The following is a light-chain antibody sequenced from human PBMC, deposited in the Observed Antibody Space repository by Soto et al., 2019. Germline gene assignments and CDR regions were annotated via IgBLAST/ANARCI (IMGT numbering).Light chain of an antibody. CDR2: AAS. J-gene: IGKJ3*01. CDR1: QSISSY. Sequence: DLQMTQSPSSLSASVGDRVTITCRASQSISSYLNWYQQKPGKAPKLLIYAASSLQSGGPSRFSGSGSGTDFTLTISSLQPEDFATYYCQQSYSTPLTFGPGTKVDIK. V-gene: IGKV1-39*01. CDR3: QQSYSTPLT.